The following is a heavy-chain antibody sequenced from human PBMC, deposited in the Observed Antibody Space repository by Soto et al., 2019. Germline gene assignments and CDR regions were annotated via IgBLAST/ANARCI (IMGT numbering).Heavy chain of an antibody. V-gene: IGHV3-23*01. Sequence: EVQLLESGGGLVQPGGSLRLSCAASGFTFSSYAMSWVRQAPGKGLEWVSAISGSGGSTYYADSVKGRFTISRDNSKNTLYLQMNSLRAEDTAVYYCAKAPPHSSGYYPAGYYFDYWGQGTLVTVSS. J-gene: IGHJ4*02. CDR2: ISGSGGST. D-gene: IGHD3-22*01. CDR3: AKAPPHSSGYYPAGYYFDY. CDR1: GFTFSSYA.